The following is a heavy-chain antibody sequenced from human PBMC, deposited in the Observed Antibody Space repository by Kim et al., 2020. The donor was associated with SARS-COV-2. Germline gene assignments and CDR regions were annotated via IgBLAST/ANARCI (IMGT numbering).Heavy chain of an antibody. CDR3: ARHAGGSSELDLHY. D-gene: IGHD6-13*01. J-gene: IGHJ4*02. V-gene: IGHV5-51*01. Sequence: IPSFQGHVTISADKSISTAYLQWSSLKASDTAMYYCARHAGGSSELDLHYWGQGTLVTVSS.